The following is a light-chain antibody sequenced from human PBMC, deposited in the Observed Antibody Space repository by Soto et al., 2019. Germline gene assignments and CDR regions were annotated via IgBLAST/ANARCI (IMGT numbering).Light chain of an antibody. CDR3: SSYTTSSTLVV. Sequence: QSALTQPASVSGSPGQSITLSCTGTSSDVGAYNYVSWFQQHPGKAPKLMIYEVTNRPSGVSYRFSGSKSGNTASLTISGLQAEDEADYYCSSYTTSSTLVVFGGGTKLTVL. J-gene: IGLJ2*01. V-gene: IGLV2-14*01. CDR1: SSDVGAYNY. CDR2: EVT.